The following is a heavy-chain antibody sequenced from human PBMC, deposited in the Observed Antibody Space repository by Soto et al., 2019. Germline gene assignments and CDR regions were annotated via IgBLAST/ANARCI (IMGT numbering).Heavy chain of an antibody. V-gene: IGHV4-59*08. CDR2: TYYSGST. CDR3: TRLGLGYSYHNC. D-gene: IGHD5-18*01. CDR1: GGSISSYY. Sequence: QVQLQESGPGLVTPSETLSLTCTVSGGSISSYYWSWIRQPPGKGLEWIAYTYYSGSTNDNPSLKSQCTISSHTYNNRSSPKLNFVTPGDKAVYYSTRLGLGYSYHNCWGRGTLVTVSS. J-gene: IGHJ4*02.